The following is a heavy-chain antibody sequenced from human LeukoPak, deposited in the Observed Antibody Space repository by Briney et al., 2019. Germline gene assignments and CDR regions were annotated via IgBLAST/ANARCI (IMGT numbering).Heavy chain of an antibody. CDR1: GFTFSSYS. J-gene: IGHJ3*02. CDR3: ARVISGYDAFDI. CDR2: ISSSSSYI. D-gene: IGHD3-22*01. V-gene: IGHV3-21*01. Sequence: PGGSLRLSCAASGFTFSSYSMNWVRQAPGKGLEWVSSISSSSSYIYYADSVKGRFTISRDNAKNSLYLQMNSLRAEDTAVYYCARVISGYDAFDIWGQGAMVIVSS.